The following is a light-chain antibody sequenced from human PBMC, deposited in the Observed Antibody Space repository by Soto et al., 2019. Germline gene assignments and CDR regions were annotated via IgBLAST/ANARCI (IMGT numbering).Light chain of an antibody. CDR1: QSINRW. V-gene: IGKV1-5*01. CDR3: QQYKSWWT. CDR2: YAS. Sequence: IQMTQSPSTLSASVGDRVTITCRASQSINRWLAWYQQRPGKAPRLLIYYASTLETGVPSRFSGSESGTEFTLTIHGRQPDDCENYYCQQYKSWWTFGQGTKVEMK. J-gene: IGKJ1*01.